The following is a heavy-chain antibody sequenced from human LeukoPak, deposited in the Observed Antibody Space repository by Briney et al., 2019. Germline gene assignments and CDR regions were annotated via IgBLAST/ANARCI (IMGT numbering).Heavy chain of an antibody. V-gene: IGHV4-59*08. J-gene: IGHJ4*02. CDR3: ARHDAGYYFY. Sequence: ASETLSLTCAVYGGSFSDYYWSWIRQPPGKGLEWIGNIYNSGSTNYNPSLKSRVTISVDTSKNQFSLKLSSVTATDTAVYYCARHDAGYYFYWGQGTLVTVSS. D-gene: IGHD3-22*01. CDR1: GGSFSDYY. CDR2: IYNSGST.